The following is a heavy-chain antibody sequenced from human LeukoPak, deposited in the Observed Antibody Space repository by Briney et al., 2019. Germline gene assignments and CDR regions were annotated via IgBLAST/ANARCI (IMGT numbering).Heavy chain of an antibody. Sequence: GGSLRLSCATSGFIFSSYAMSWVRQAPGRGLEWVSSISGSGGSIYYADSAKGRFTISRDNSKNTLYLQMNSLRAEDTAVYSCAKARGEQNGGSNYWGQGTQVIVSS. CDR1: GFIFSSYA. CDR3: AKARGEQNGGSNY. V-gene: IGHV3-23*01. J-gene: IGHJ4*02. CDR2: ISGSGGSI. D-gene: IGHD2-15*01.